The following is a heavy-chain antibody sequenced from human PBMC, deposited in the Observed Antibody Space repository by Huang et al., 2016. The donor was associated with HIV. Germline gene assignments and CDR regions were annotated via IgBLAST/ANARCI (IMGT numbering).Heavy chain of an antibody. Sequence: QVQLVESGGGVVQPGGSLRLSCAASGFTFSTFGIHWVRQAPGKGLEWVAFRRNDGSNKYYADSVKGRFTIARDNSKNTMYLQMNSLRTEDTAVYYCAKDRNWNDEAIDYWGQGTLVTVSS. CDR1: GFTFSTFG. V-gene: IGHV3-30*02. CDR3: AKDRNWNDEAIDY. J-gene: IGHJ4*02. CDR2: RRNDGSNK. D-gene: IGHD1-1*01.